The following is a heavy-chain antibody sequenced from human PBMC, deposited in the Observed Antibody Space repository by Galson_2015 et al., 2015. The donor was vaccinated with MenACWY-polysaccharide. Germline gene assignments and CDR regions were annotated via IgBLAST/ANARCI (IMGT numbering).Heavy chain of an antibody. CDR1: GLTLSDHF. CDR3: ARSYSNIRQFDL. V-gene: IGHV3-11*01. D-gene: IGHD4-11*01. J-gene: IGHJ4*02. CDR2: SSSGGYSA. Sequence: SLRLSCAASGLTLSDHFMSWIRQAPGKGLEWISYSSSGGYSASYADSVKGRFTISRDNAKKSLYLQMNSLRAEDTAVYYCARSYSNIRQFDLWGQGPLVTVAS.